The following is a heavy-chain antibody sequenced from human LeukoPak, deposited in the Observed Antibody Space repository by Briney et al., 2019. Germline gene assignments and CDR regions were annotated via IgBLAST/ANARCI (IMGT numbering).Heavy chain of an antibody. D-gene: IGHD2-2*01. CDR3: ASVRAVYYFDY. V-gene: IGHV3-74*01. Sequence: GGSLRLSCAASGFTFSSYWMHWVRQAPGKGLVWVSRINSDGSSTSYADSVKGRFTISRDNAKNTLYLQMNGLRAEDTAVYYCASVRAVYYFDYWGQGTLVTVSS. CDR2: INSDGSST. J-gene: IGHJ4*02. CDR1: GFTFSSYW.